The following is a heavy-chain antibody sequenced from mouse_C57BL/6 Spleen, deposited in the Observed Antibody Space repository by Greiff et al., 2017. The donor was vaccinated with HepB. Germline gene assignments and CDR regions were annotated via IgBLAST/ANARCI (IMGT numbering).Heavy chain of an antibody. Sequence: EVKLMESGGGLVQPGGSLKLSCAASGFTFSDYGMAWVRQAPRKGPEWVAFISNLAYSIYYADTVTGRFTISRENAKNTLYLEMSSLRSEDTAMYYCARQNDDDDYFDYWGQGTTLTVSS. CDR2: ISNLAYSI. D-gene: IGHD2-12*01. J-gene: IGHJ2*01. CDR3: ARQNDDDDYFDY. CDR1: GFTFSDYG. V-gene: IGHV5-15*01.